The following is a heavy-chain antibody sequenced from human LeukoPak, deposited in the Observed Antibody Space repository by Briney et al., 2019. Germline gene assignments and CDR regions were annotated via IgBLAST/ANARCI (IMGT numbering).Heavy chain of an antibody. CDR3: TTSSGTYHLY. Sequence: GASVKVSCKVSGHTLTELAMHWVRQAPGIGLEWMGGLDPEDGETIYAQTFQGRVTMTEDTSTDTAYMELTSLTSDDTAVYYCTTSSGTYHLYWGQGTLVTVSS. J-gene: IGHJ4*02. CDR1: GHTLTELA. CDR2: LDPEDGET. D-gene: IGHD3-10*01. V-gene: IGHV1-24*01.